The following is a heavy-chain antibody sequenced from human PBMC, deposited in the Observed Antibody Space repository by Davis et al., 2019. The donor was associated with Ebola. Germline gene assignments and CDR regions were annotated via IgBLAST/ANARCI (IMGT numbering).Heavy chain of an antibody. CDR3: ARESGIVATIGYYGMDV. Sequence: PGGSLRLSCAGSGFAFGNYWMTWVRQAPGKGLEWVAHIDQGGSEKYYVDSVKGRFTISRDNGKNSLFLQMNSLTAEDTAVYYCARESGIVATIGYYGMDVWGQGTTVTVSS. D-gene: IGHD5-12*01. V-gene: IGHV3-7*01. CDR2: IDQGGSEK. J-gene: IGHJ6*02. CDR1: GFAFGNYW.